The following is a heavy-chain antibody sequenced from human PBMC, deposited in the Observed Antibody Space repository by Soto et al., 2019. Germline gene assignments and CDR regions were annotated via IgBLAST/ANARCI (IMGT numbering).Heavy chain of an antibody. J-gene: IGHJ5*02. CDR3: AREVSGGYYYGWFDP. CDR2: IYYSGST. D-gene: IGHD3-22*01. CDR1: GGSISSYY. V-gene: IGHV4-59*01. Sequence: SATLSLTCTVSGGSISSYYWSWIRQPPGKGLEWIGYIYYSGSTNYNPSLKSRVTISVDTSKNQFSLKLSSVTAADTAVYYCAREVSGGYYYGWFDPWGQGTLVTVS.